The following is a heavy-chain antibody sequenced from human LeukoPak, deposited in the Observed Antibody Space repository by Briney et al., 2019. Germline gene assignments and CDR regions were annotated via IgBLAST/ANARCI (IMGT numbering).Heavy chain of an antibody. CDR2: INTNTGDP. Sequence: ASVKVSCKASGYTFTSYAMNWVRQAPGQGLEWMGWINTNTGDPTYAQGFTGRFVFSLDTSVSTAYLQISSLKAEDTAVYYCARDSLNYYDSSGRGPAVDLDYWGQGTLVTVSS. CDR1: GYTFTSYA. D-gene: IGHD3-22*01. J-gene: IGHJ4*02. V-gene: IGHV7-4-1*02. CDR3: ARDSLNYYDSSGRGPAVDLDY.